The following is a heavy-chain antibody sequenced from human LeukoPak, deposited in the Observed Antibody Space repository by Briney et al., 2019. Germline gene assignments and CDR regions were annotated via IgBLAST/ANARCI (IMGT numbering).Heavy chain of an antibody. CDR3: ARAARKYYYDSRGYYYFDY. Sequence: SGGSLRLSCAASGFTFSSYSMNWVRQAPGKGLEWVSSISSSSSYIYYADSVKGRFTISRDNAKNSLYLQMNSLRAEDTAVYYCARAARKYYYDSRGYYYFDYWGQGTLVTVSS. V-gene: IGHV3-21*01. J-gene: IGHJ4*02. CDR2: ISSSSSYI. D-gene: IGHD3-22*01. CDR1: GFTFSSYS.